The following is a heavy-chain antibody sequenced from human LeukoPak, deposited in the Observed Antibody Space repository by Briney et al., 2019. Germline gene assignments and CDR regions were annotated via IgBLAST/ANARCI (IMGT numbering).Heavy chain of an antibody. CDR2: IDPNTGGT. CDR1: GYTFTNYY. V-gene: IGHV1-2*06. D-gene: IGHD1-26*01. Sequence: ASVTVSCKPSGYTFTNYYIHWVRQAPGQGLEWMGRIDPNTGGTKSAKNFQGRVTMTRDTSISTAYMALSGLRSDDTAVYYCASLYDIVGTTVDYWGQGTLVTVSS. J-gene: IGHJ4*02. CDR3: ASLYDIVGTTVDY.